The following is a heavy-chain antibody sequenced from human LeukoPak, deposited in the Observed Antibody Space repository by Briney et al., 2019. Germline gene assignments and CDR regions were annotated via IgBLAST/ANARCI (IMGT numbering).Heavy chain of an antibody. CDR3: ARALATIKAGGGNWFDP. D-gene: IGHD5-24*01. CDR2: ISAYNGNT. Sequence: GESLKISCKGSGYSFTSYGISWVRQAPGQGLEWMGWISAYNGNTNYAQKLQGRVTMTTDTSTSTAYMELRSLRSDDTAVYYCARALATIKAGGGNWFDPWGQGTLVTVSS. V-gene: IGHV1-18*01. J-gene: IGHJ5*02. CDR1: GYSFTSYG.